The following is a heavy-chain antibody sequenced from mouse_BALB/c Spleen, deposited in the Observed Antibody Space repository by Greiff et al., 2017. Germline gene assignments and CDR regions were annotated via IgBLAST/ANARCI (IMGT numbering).Heavy chain of an antibody. CDR3: TSFQGRGFPY. CDR2: INPSNGGT. V-gene: IGHV1S81*02. CDR1: GYTFTSYY. J-gene: IGHJ3*01. D-gene: IGHD3-3*01. Sequence: QVQLQQPGAELVKPGASVKLSCKASGYTFTSYYMYWVKQRPGQGLEWIGGINPSNGGTNFNEKFKSKATLTVDKSSSTAYMQLSSLTSEDSAVYYCTSFQGRGFPYWGQGTLVTVSA.